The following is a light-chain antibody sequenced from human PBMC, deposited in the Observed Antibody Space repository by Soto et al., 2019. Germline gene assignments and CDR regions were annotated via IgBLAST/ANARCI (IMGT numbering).Light chain of an antibody. CDR3: MQGSHSPIT. CDR1: HGLLYSDGNTY. CDR2: KVS. Sequence: DVVMTQSPLSLPVTLGQPSSISFRASHGLLYSDGNTYLNWFHQRPGQSPRRLIYKVSNRDSGVPDRFSGSGSGTDFTLKISRVEAEDVGVYYCMQGSHSPITFGQGTRLEIK. V-gene: IGKV2-30*01. J-gene: IGKJ5*01.